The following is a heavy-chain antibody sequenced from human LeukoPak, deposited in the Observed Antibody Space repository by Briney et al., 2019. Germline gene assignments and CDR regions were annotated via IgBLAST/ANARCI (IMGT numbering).Heavy chain of an antibody. J-gene: IGHJ4*02. V-gene: IGHV3-7*01. CDR2: IKHDGSEK. CDR3: ARQPIYEAYFDF. CDR1: GFPFDRYW. Sequence: PGGSLRLSCVASGFPFDRYWMSWVRQAPGKGLEWVGNIKHDGSEKNFVDSVKGRFTISRDNAENSLFLQMNSLRADDTAVYFCARQPIYEAYFDFWGQGTLVTVSS. D-gene: IGHD3-16*01.